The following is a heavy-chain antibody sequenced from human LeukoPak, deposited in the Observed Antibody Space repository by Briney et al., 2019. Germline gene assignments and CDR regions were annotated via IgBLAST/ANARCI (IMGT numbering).Heavy chain of an antibody. V-gene: IGHV3-48*02. J-gene: IGHJ4*02. Sequence: AGSLRLSCAASGFTVSSCSMNWVRQAPGKGLEWLSYITSSGRIYYTDSMKGRVTISRDNAKNSLYLQMNSLRDEDTAGYYCARDRGSGDYGAYFDYWGQGSLVTVSS. D-gene: IGHD4-17*01. CDR3: ARDRGSGDYGAYFDY. CDR1: GFTVSSCS. CDR2: ITSSGRI.